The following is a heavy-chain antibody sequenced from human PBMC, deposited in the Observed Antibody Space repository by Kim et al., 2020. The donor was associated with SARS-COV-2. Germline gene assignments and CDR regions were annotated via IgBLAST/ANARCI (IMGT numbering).Heavy chain of an antibody. J-gene: IGHJ6*02. Sequence: GGSLRLSCAASGFTFSDYAMTWVRQTPGKGLEWVALISGSGDRTYYSDSVKGRFTISRDNSNNTLSLQLNTVGAEDTAVYYCAKALGTILGQVIYYYYGLEVWGHGTTVTVSS. CDR1: GFTFSDYA. CDR3: AKALGTILGQVIYYYYGLEV. CDR2: ISGSGDRT. V-gene: IGHV3-23*01. D-gene: IGHD3-3*01.